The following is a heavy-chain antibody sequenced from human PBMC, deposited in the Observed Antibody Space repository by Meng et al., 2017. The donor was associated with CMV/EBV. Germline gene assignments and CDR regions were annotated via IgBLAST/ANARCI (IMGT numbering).Heavy chain of an antibody. D-gene: IGHD6-13*01. CDR3: ARDRDMYSSSWYPFDY. Sequence: SETLSLTCTVSGGSISSSSYYWGWIRQPPGKGLEWIGSIYYSGSTYYNPSLKSRVTISVDTSKNRFSLKLSSVTAADTAVYYCARDRDMYSSSWYPFDYWGQGTLVTVSS. V-gene: IGHV4-39*07. J-gene: IGHJ4*02. CDR2: IYYSGST. CDR1: GGSISSSSYY.